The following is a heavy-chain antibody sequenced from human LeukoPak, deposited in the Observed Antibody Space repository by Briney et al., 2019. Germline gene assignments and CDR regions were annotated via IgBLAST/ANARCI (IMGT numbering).Heavy chain of an antibody. D-gene: IGHD7-27*01. CDR2: INHSGST. V-gene: IGHV4-34*01. CDR3: ATPTGARLDYYYYYMDV. Sequence: SETLSLTCAVYGGSFSGYYWSCIRQLPGKGLEWIGEINHSGSTNYNPSLKSRVTISVDTSKNQFSLKLSSVTAADTAVYYCATPTGARLDYYYYYMDVWGKGTTVTVSS. CDR1: GGSFSGYY. J-gene: IGHJ6*03.